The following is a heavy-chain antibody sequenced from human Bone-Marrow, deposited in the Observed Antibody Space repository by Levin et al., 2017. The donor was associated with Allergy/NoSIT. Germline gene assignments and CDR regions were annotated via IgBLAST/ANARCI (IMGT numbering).Heavy chain of an antibody. J-gene: IGHJ4*02. V-gene: IGHV2-5*02. Sequence: NGSGPTLVKPTQTLTLTCTFSGFSLSSYGVGVGWIRQPPGKALEWLAVIYWDDDKRYSPSLKSRLTITKDTSKDQVVLTMTNMDTVDTATYYCAQRGSWAGNNWDTGYLDYWGQGTLVTVSS. D-gene: IGHD1-1*01. CDR1: GFSLSSYGVG. CDR3: AQRGSWAGNNWDTGYLDY. CDR2: IYWDDDK.